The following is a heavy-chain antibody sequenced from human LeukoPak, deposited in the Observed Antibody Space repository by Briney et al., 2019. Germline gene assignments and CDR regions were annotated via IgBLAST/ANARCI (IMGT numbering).Heavy chain of an antibody. V-gene: IGHV3-7*01. CDR3: ARDSSGWYGLDY. D-gene: IGHD6-19*01. J-gene: IGHJ4*02. CDR2: IKQDGREK. Sequence: GGSLRLSCAASGFTFTTYWMSWVRQAPGKGLEWVANIKQDGREKYYVDSVKGRFTISRDNARKSLYLQMNSLRAQDTAVYYCARDSSGWYGLDYWGQGTLVTVSS. CDR1: GFTFTTYW.